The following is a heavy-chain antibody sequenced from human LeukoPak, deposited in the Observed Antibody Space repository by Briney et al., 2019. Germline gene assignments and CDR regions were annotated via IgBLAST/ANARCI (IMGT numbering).Heavy chain of an antibody. J-gene: IGHJ5*02. CDR1: GGSISSGSYY. Sequence: PSETLSLTCTVSGGSISSGSYYWSWIRQPAGKGLEWIGRIYTSGSTNYNPSLKSRVTISVDTSKNQFSLKLSSVTAADTAVYYCARTWSRGYYRRSGFDPWGQGTLVTVSS. CDR2: IYTSGST. V-gene: IGHV4-61*02. D-gene: IGHD3-16*02. CDR3: ARTWSRGYYRRSGFDP.